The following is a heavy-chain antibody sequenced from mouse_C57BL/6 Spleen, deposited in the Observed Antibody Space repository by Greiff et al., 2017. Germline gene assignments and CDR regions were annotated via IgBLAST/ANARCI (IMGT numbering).Heavy chain of an antibody. V-gene: IGHV1-82*01. J-gene: IGHJ2*01. CDR1: GYAFSSSW. Sequence: QVQLQPSGPELVKPGASVKISCKASGYAFSSSWMNWVKQRPGKGLEWIGRIYPGDGDTNYNGKFKGKATLTAYKSSSTAYMQLSSLTSEDSAVYFCARSPYYYGSSYPLDYWGQGTTLTVSS. CDR2: IYPGDGDT. CDR3: ARSPYYYGSSYPLDY. D-gene: IGHD1-1*01.